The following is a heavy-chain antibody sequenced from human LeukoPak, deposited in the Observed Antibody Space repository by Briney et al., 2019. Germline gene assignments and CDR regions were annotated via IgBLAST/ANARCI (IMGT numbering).Heavy chain of an antibody. CDR3: ARDTGPGLERPVYYYYYYMDV. Sequence: GGSLRLSCAASGFTFSSYAMSWVRQAPGKGLEWVSSFSGSGGGTYYADSVKGRFTISRDNSKNTLYLQMNSLRAEDTAVYYCARDTGPGLERPVYYYYYYMDVWGKGTTVTVSS. J-gene: IGHJ6*03. CDR2: FSGSGGGT. V-gene: IGHV3-23*01. CDR1: GFTFSSYA. D-gene: IGHD1-1*01.